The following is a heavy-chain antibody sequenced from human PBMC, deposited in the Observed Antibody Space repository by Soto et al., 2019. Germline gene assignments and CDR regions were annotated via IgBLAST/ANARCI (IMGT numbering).Heavy chain of an antibody. CDR1: GFTFSSYS. V-gene: IGHV3-21*01. CDR2: ISSSSSYI. CDR3: ASDIVVVPAAMADRGNWFDP. Sequence: PGGSLRLSCAASGFTFSSYSMNWVRQAPGKGLEWVSSISSSSSYIYYADSVKGRFTISRDNAKNSLYLQMNSLRAEDTAVYYCASDIVVVPAAMADRGNWFDPWGQGTLVTVSS. J-gene: IGHJ5*02. D-gene: IGHD2-2*01.